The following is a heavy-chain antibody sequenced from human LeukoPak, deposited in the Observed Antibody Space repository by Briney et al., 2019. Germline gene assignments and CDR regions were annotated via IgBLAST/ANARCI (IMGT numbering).Heavy chain of an antibody. D-gene: IGHD5-12*01. J-gene: IGHJ4*02. CDR1: GGSISSGGYS. CDR3: ARGWDDSGYNSHFDY. V-gene: IGHV4-30-2*01. Sequence: SQTLSLTCAVSGGSISSGGYSWSWIRQPPGKGLEWIGYIYHSGSTYYNPSLKSRVTMSVDRSKNQFSLKLSSVTATDTAMYYCARGWDDSGYNSHFDYWGQGTLVTVSS. CDR2: IYHSGST.